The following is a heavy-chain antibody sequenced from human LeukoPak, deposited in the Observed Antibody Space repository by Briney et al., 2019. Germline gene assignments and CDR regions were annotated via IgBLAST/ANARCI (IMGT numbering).Heavy chain of an antibody. D-gene: IGHD6-19*01. CDR2: ITSSGGST. CDR3: ARDHPRSGWAFDY. J-gene: IGHJ4*02. Sequence: PGGSLRLSCAASGFTFSSYAMSWVRQAPGKGLEWVSAITSSGGSTYYADSVKGRFTISRDNSKNTLYLQMNSLRAEDTAVYYCARDHPRSGWAFDYWGQGTLVTVSS. CDR1: GFTFSSYA. V-gene: IGHV3-23*01.